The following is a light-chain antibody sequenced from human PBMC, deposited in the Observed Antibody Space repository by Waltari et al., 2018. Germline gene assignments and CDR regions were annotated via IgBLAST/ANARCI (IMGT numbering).Light chain of an antibody. CDR3: MILHNNAVV. Sequence: QAVLTQPASLSASPGASVSLTCTLRSDINVGAYKTYWYPQVPGSPPHCLLKYKSDSDKPRGSGGPSRFSVSRDTSANAGILLISGLQSEDEADYYCMILHNNAVVFGGGTKLAVL. V-gene: IGLV5-45*01. J-gene: IGLJ3*02. CDR2: YKSDSDK. CDR1: SDINVGAYK.